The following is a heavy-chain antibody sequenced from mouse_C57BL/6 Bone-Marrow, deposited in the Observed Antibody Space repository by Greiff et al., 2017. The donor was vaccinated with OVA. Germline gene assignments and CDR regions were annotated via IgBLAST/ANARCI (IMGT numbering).Heavy chain of an antibody. CDR1: GFTFSDYG. CDR3: ARRNWAWCAY. V-gene: IGHV5-15*01. CDR2: ISNLAYSI. Sequence: EVKVVESGGGLVQPGGSLTLSCAASGFTFSDYGMAWVRQAPRKGPEWVAFISNLAYSIYYADTVTGRFPISRENAKNTLYLEMSSLRSEDTAMYYCARRNWAWCAYWGQGTLVTVSA. J-gene: IGHJ3*01. D-gene: IGHD4-1*01.